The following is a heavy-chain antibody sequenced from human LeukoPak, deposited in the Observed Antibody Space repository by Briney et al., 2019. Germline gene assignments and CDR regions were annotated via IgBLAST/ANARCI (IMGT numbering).Heavy chain of an antibody. CDR1: GFTFSSYA. V-gene: IGHV3-23*01. CDR2: ISGSGGST. Sequence: GGSLRLSCAASGFTFSSYATSWVRQAPGKGLEWVSAISGSGGSTYYADSVKGRFTISRDNAKNSLYLQMNSLRAEDTALYYCAKDTYGSGVDAFDIWGQGTMVTVSS. CDR3: AKDTYGSGVDAFDI. D-gene: IGHD3-10*01. J-gene: IGHJ3*02.